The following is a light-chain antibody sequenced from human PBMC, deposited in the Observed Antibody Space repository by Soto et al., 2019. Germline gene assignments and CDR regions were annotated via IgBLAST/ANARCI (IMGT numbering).Light chain of an antibody. CDR3: QQYGSPPLT. J-gene: IGKJ3*01. V-gene: IGKV3-20*01. CDR2: GAS. CDR1: QSVSNSY. Sequence: EIVLTQSPDTLSLSPGERATLSCRASQSVSNSYLAWYQQKPCQAPRLLIYGASGRATGIPDRFSGGESGTAFTLTISRLEPEDFAVYYCQQYGSPPLTFGPGTKVDLK.